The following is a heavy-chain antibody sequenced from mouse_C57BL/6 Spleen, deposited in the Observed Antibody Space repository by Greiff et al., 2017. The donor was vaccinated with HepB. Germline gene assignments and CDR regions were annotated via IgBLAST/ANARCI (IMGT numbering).Heavy chain of an antibody. J-gene: IGHJ1*03. CDR3: VRHGDYGNYEWYFDV. D-gene: IGHD2-1*01. CDR2: IRSKSNNYAT. Sequence: DVKLVESGGGLVQPKGSLKLSCAASGFSFNTYAMNWVRQAPGKGLEWVARIRSKSNNYATYYADSVKDRFTISRDDSESMLYLQMNNLKTEDTAMYYCVRHGDYGNYEWYFDVWGTGTTVTVSS. CDR1: GFSFNTYA. V-gene: IGHV10-1*01.